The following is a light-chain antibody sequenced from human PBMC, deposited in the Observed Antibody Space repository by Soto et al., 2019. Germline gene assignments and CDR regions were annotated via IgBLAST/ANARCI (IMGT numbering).Light chain of an antibody. J-gene: IGKJ2*01. Sequence: DIQLTQSPSSLSASVGDRVTITCRTSQSIDIYLNWYQQRPGKAPNLLIYAGSNLQNGVPSRFSGSGSGADFTLTINSLQPEDVATYYCQQSYSDPTFGQGTKLEIK. CDR2: AGS. V-gene: IGKV1-39*01. CDR1: QSIDIY. CDR3: QQSYSDPT.